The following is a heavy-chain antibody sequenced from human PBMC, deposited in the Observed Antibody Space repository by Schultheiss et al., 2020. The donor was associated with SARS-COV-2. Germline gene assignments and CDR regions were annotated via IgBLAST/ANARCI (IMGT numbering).Heavy chain of an antibody. CDR2: IYHSGST. CDR1: GDSISSESW. Sequence: SETLSLTCAVSGDSISSESWWTWVRQPPGKGLEWIGEIYHSGSTKDNPSLKSRVTISVDTSKNQFSLKLSSVTAADTAVYYCATCGSTSCYSLDAFDIWGQGTMVTVAS. CDR3: ATCGSTSCYSLDAFDI. V-gene: IGHV4-4*02. J-gene: IGHJ3*02. D-gene: IGHD2-2*02.